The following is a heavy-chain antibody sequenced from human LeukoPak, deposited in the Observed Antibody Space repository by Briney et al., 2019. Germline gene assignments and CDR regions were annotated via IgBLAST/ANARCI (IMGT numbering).Heavy chain of an antibody. CDR2: VSGQRGDT. V-gene: IGHV1-18*01. D-gene: IGHD3-10*01. CDR1: GYTFSNYG. J-gene: IGHJ4*02. Sequence: ASVKVSCTTSGYTFSNYGVSWVRQAPGQGLEWMGWVSGQRGDTNYAQKFQDRVTMTTDASTNTAYMELRSLMSGDTAIYFCARDFYNRALFDYWGQGTLVTVSS. CDR3: ARDFYNRALFDY.